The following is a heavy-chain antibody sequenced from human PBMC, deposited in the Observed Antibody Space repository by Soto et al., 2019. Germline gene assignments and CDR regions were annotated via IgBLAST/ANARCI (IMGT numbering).Heavy chain of an antibody. CDR2: IDPSDSQT. Sequence: GESLKIPCMGSGYSFAGYWITWVRQKPGKGLEWMGRIDPSDSQTYYSPSFRGHVTISVTKSITTVFLQWSSLRASDTAMYYCARQIYDSDTGPNFQYYFDSWGQGTPVTVSS. CDR3: ARQIYDSDTGPNFQYYFDS. CDR1: GYSFAGYW. V-gene: IGHV5-10-1*01. D-gene: IGHD3-22*01. J-gene: IGHJ4*02.